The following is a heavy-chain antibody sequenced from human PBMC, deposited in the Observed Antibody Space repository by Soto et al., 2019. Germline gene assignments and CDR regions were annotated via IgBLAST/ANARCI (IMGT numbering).Heavy chain of an antibody. CDR1: GYSFTTYW. D-gene: IGHD3-10*01. V-gene: IGHV5-51*01. J-gene: IGHJ4*02. CDR3: VRLARISGNNPIDY. CDR2: IYPSDSDT. Sequence: PGESLKISCEGSGYSFTTYWIGWVRQMPGKGLEYVGIIYPSDSDTRYSPSFQGQVTISADKSISTAYLQWSSLKASDTAMYFCVRLARISGNNPIDYWAQGTLVTVSS.